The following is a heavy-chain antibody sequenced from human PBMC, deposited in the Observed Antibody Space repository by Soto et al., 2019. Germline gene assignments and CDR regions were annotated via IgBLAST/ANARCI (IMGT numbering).Heavy chain of an antibody. Sequence: SETLSLTCTVSGGSISSGGYYWSWIRQHPGKGLEWIGYIYYSGSTYYNPSLKSRVTIPVDTSKNQFSLKLSSVTAADTAVYYCARVGYDFWSGYRTYNFDYWGQGTLVTVSS. V-gene: IGHV4-31*03. D-gene: IGHD3-3*01. CDR1: GGSISSGGYY. J-gene: IGHJ4*02. CDR3: ARVGYDFWSGYRTYNFDY. CDR2: IYYSGST.